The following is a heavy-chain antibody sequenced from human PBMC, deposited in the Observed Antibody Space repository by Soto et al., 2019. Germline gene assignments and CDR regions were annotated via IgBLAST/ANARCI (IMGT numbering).Heavy chain of an antibody. CDR3: AKEGRTRGGGYFDF. J-gene: IGHJ4*02. CDR1: GFTFSSYA. V-gene: IGHV3-23*01. D-gene: IGHD3-10*01. CDR2: ISGGGGST. Sequence: EVQLLESGGGLVQPGGSLRLSCAASGFTFSSYAVSWVRQAPGKGLAWVSAISGGGGSTYYADSVKGRFTISRDNSKNTLYLQMNSLRAEDPAVYYCAKEGRTRGGGYFDFWGQGTLVTVSS.